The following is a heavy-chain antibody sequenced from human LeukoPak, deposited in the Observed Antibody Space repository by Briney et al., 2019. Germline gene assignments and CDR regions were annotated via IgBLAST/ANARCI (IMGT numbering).Heavy chain of an antibody. V-gene: IGHV3-23*01. CDR3: AKARLVVIPSADALDV. CDR2: ISGSGART. CDR1: GFTLSSYA. J-gene: IGHJ3*01. Sequence: PGGSLRLSCAAFGFTLSSYAMNWVRQAPGKGLEWVSSISGSGARTDYADSVKGRFTISRDNSKNTLHLQMNSLRAEDTAVYYCAKARLVVIPSADALDVWGQGTLVTVSS. D-gene: IGHD2-2*01.